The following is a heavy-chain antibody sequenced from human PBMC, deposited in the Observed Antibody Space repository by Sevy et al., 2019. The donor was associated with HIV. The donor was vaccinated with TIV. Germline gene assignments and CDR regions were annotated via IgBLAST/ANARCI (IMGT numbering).Heavy chain of an antibody. CDR1: GFSFGEYL. Sequence: GGSLRLSCLGSGFSFGEYLMSWFRQAPGKGLEWVGFIRSKAYGGTTEYAASGKGSFSISRDNSKSIAYLQMNSLKSEDTAVYYCTRDAGMGHYWGQGTLVTVSS. CDR3: TRDAGMGHY. D-gene: IGHD6-13*01. CDR2: IRSKAYGGTT. J-gene: IGHJ4*02. V-gene: IGHV3-49*03.